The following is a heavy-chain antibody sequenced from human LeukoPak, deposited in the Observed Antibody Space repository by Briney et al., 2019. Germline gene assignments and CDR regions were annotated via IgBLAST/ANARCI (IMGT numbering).Heavy chain of an antibody. J-gene: IGHJ6*03. CDR2: IYYSGST. CDR1: GGSISSGDYY. Sequence: PSETLSLXCTVSGGSISSGDYYWSWIRQPPGKGLEWIGYIYYSGSTYYNPSLKSRVTISVDTSKNQFSLKLSSVTAADTAVYYCARQDSYYYYYYMDVWGTGTTVTVSS. V-gene: IGHV4-30-4*08. CDR3: ARQDSYYYYYYMDV.